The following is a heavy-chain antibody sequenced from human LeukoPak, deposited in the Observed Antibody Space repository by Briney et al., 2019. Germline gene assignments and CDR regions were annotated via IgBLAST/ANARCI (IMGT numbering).Heavy chain of an antibody. D-gene: IGHD4-17*01. V-gene: IGHV1-8*01. CDR1: GYTFTSYD. Sequence: ASVKVSCKASGYTFTSYDINWVRQATGRGLEWMGWMNPNSGNTGYAQKFQGRVTMTRNTSISTAYMELSSLRSEDTAVYYCASYLPNTVSPVDYWGQGTLVTVSS. J-gene: IGHJ4*02. CDR3: ASYLPNTVSPVDY. CDR2: MNPNSGNT.